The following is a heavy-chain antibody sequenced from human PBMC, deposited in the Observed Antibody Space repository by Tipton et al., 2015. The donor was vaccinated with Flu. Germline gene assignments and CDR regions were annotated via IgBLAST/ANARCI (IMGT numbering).Heavy chain of an antibody. CDR3: ARRDYSNYVSEPKNWFDP. D-gene: IGHD4-11*01. J-gene: IGHJ5*02. V-gene: IGHV4-34*01. CDR1: GGSFSGYY. Sequence: TLSLTCAVYGGSFSGYYWGWIRQPPGKGLEWIGNVHRSGNTYHNPSLKSRVTMSVDSSKNQFSLRLTSVTAADTAVYYCARRDYSNYVSEPKNWFDPWGQGTLVTVSS. CDR2: VHRSGNT.